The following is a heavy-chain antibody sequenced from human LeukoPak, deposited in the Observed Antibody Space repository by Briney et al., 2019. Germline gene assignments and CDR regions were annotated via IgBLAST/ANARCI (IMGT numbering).Heavy chain of an antibody. D-gene: IGHD1-26*01. Sequence: VASVKVSCKASGYSFTDYYIHWVRQAPGQGLEWMGWINPNSGGTNYAQKFQGRVTMTRDTSISTAYMELSRLRSDDTAVYYCARDRVGATGKCNWFDPWGQGTLVTVSS. CDR1: GYSFTDYY. CDR2: INPNSGGT. CDR3: ARDRVGATGKCNWFDP. V-gene: IGHV1-2*02. J-gene: IGHJ5*02.